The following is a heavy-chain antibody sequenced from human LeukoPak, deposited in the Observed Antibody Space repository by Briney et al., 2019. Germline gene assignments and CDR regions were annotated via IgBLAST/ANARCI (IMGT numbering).Heavy chain of an antibody. CDR3: ARDTYSSSWYGDYYFDY. V-gene: IGHV3-21*01. J-gene: IGHJ4*02. Sequence: GGSLRLSCAASGFTFSSYAMGWVRQAPGKGLEWVSSISSSSSYIYYADSVKGRFTISRDNARNSLYLQMNSLRAEDTAVYYCARDTYSSSWYGDYYFDYWGQGTLVTVSS. D-gene: IGHD6-13*01. CDR2: ISSSSSYI. CDR1: GFTFSSYA.